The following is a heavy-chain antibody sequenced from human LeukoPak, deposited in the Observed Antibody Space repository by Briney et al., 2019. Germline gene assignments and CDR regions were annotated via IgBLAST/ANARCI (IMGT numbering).Heavy chain of an antibody. J-gene: IGHJ3*02. D-gene: IGHD6-19*01. Sequence: SETLSLTCTVSGGSISSGSYYWSWIRQPAGKGLEWIGRIYTSGSTNYNPSLKSRVTISVDTSKNQFSLKLSSVTAADTAVYYCARSSSGWYGAFDIWGQGTMVTVSS. CDR2: IYTSGST. CDR3: ARSSSGWYGAFDI. CDR1: GGSISSGSYY. V-gene: IGHV4-61*02.